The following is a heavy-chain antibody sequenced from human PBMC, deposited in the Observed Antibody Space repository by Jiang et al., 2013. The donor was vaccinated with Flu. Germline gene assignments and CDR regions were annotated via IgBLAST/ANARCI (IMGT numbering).Heavy chain of an antibody. CDR1: GAPSSAIL. CDR2: IIPVFPTP. D-gene: IGHD2-21*02. CDR3: VHVTSPLPAAFDV. V-gene: IGHV1-69*06. J-gene: IGHJ3*01. Sequence: SGAEVKKPGSSVKSLLQGYWGAPSSAILSPGCGRPLDKGLEWIGEIIPVFPTPKYAPKFQGRITITADTSTRTSYMDLSSLRSDDTAIYYCVHVTSPLPAAFDVWGQGDIGHRLF.